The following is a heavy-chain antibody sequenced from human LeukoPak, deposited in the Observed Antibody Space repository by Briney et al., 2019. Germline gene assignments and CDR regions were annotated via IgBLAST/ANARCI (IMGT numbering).Heavy chain of an antibody. V-gene: IGHV3-11*01. J-gene: IGHJ4*02. CDR2: ISSSGSTI. CDR3: AKDRSDNTTWYAGSH. D-gene: IGHD2-2*01. CDR1: GFTFSDYY. Sequence: GGSLRLPCAASGFTFSDYYMSWIRQAPGKGLEWVSYISSSGSTIYYADSVKGRFTISRDNAKNSLYLQMNSLRAEDTAVYYCAKDRSDNTTWYAGSHWGQGTLVTVSS.